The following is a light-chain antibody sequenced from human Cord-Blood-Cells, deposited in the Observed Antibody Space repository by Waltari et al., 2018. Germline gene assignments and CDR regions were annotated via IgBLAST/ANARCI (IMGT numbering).Light chain of an antibody. Sequence: QSDLTRPASVSGSAGQSITIACGGTRCDVERYNLLSWYQPHPGKAAKLMIYEVSKRPSGVSNRFSGSKSGNTASLTISGLQAEDEADYYCCSYAGSSTWVFGGGTKLTVL. CDR2: EVS. CDR1: RCDVERYNL. CDR3: CSYAGSSTWV. V-gene: IGLV2-23*02. J-gene: IGLJ3*02.